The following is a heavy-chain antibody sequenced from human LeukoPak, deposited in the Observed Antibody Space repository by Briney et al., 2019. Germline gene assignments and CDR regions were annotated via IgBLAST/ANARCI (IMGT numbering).Heavy chain of an antibody. V-gene: IGHV4-61*02. CDR2: IYSSGST. J-gene: IGHJ6*03. D-gene: IGHD1-26*01. CDR1: GGSISSGSYY. CDR3: ARDYRGSYLGCYYYYMDV. Sequence: SETLSLTCTVSGGSISSGSYYWSWIRQPAGKGLEWIVRIYSSGSTNYNPSLKSRVTMSVDTSRNQFSLKLSSVTAADTAMYYCARDYRGSYLGCYYYYMDVWGKGSTVTVSS.